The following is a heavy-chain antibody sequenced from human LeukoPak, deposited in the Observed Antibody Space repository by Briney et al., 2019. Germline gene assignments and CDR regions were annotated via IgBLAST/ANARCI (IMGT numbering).Heavy chain of an antibody. CDR3: ATFLITGGNWYFDL. V-gene: IGHV1-24*01. D-gene: IGHD1-20*01. Sequence: ASVKVSCKVSGYTLTELSMHWVRQAPGKGLEWMGGFDPEDGQTTYAQKFQGRVTMTEDTSTDTAYMELSSLRSEDTAVYYCATFLITGGNWYFDLWGRGTLVTVSS. J-gene: IGHJ2*01. CDR2: FDPEDGQT. CDR1: GYTLTELS.